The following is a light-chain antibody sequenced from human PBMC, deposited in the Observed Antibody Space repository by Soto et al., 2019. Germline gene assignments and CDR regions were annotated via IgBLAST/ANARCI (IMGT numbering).Light chain of an antibody. CDR1: ESLLHRNGYTS. V-gene: IGKV2-28*01. J-gene: IGKJ2*03. CDR3: MQVLLKPFS. Sequence: DIVMTQSPLSLPVTPGEPASISCRSSESLLHRNGYTSLDWYLQKPAQSPQLLIYLSSIRVSGVPDRYSGSGSCTDVTPKISRVEADDVGGDYCMQVLLKPFSLGRGTKLAI. CDR2: LSS.